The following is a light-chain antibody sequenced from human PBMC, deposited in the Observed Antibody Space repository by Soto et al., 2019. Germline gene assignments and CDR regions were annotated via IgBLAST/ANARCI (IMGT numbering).Light chain of an antibody. Sequence: EIELTQSPGTLSLSPGERATLSCRASQSVSRNSLAWYQQRPGQAPSLLIYGASNRATGIPDRFSGSGSGTDFTLIITRLEPEDFAVYYCQQYSSSPLTFGGGTKVE. CDR2: GAS. CDR3: QQYSSSPLT. CDR1: QSVSRNS. V-gene: IGKV3-20*01. J-gene: IGKJ4*01.